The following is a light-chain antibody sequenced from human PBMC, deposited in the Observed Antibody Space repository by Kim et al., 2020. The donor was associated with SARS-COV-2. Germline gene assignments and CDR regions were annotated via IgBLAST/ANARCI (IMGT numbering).Light chain of an antibody. CDR2: QDS. CDR3: QAWDSSKLRV. CDR1: KLGDKY. J-gene: IGLJ3*02. V-gene: IGLV3-1*01. Sequence: SYELTQPPSVSVSPGQTASITCSGDKLGDKYACWYQQKPGQSPVLVIYQDSKRPSGIPERFSGSNSGNTATLTISGTQAMDEADYYCQAWDSSKLRVFGGGTKLTVL.